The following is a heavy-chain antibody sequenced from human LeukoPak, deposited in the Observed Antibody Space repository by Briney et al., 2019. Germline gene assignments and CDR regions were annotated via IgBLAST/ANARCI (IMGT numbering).Heavy chain of an antibody. CDR2: INPNSGGT. CDR1: GYTFTSYY. V-gene: IGHV1-2*02. D-gene: IGHD3-22*01. CDR3: ARGWDSSGISVDY. Sequence: ASVKVSCKASGYTFTSYYMHWVRQAPGQGLEWMGWINPNSGGTNYAQKFQGRVTMTRDTSISTAYMELSRLRSDDTAVYYCARGWDSSGISVDYWGQGTLVTVSS. J-gene: IGHJ4*02.